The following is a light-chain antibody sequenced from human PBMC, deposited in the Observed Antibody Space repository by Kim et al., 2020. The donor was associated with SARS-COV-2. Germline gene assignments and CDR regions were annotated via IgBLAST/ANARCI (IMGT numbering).Light chain of an antibody. V-gene: IGKV3-15*01. CDR2: GAS. J-gene: IGKJ5*01. CDR3: QQYNTWPIT. CDR1: QSVSIN. Sequence: EILMTQSPAILAVSPGERATLSCRASQSVSINLAWYQQKPGQAPRLLIHGASTRATGVPARFRGSGSGTEFTLTINSLQSEDFAVYYCQQYNTWPITFGQGTRLEIK.